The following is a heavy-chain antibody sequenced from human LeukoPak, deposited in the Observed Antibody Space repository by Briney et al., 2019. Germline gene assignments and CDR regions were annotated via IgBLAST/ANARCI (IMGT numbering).Heavy chain of an antibody. CDR2: ISAYNGNT. CDR1: GYTFTSYG. D-gene: IGHD4-17*01. V-gene: IGHV1-18*01. Sequence: ASVKVSCKASGYTFTSYGISWVRQAPGQGLEWMGWISAYNGNTNYAQKLQGRVTMTTDTSTSTAYMELRSLRSDDTAVYYCARGLIRSDYGDYPLDYWGQGTLVTVSS. CDR3: ARGLIRSDYGDYPLDY. J-gene: IGHJ4*02.